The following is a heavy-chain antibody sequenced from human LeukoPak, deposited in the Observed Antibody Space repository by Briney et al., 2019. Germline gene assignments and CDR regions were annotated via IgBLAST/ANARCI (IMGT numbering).Heavy chain of an antibody. Sequence: PSETLSLTCAVYGGSFSGYYWSWLRQPPGKGLEWIGEINHSGSTNYNPSLKSRVTISVDTSKNQFSLKLSSVTAADTAVYYCARSLLDGYGYWYFDLWGRGTLVTVSS. CDR3: ARSLLDGYGYWYFDL. V-gene: IGHV4-34*01. D-gene: IGHD5-24*01. CDR1: GGSFSGYY. CDR2: INHSGST. J-gene: IGHJ2*01.